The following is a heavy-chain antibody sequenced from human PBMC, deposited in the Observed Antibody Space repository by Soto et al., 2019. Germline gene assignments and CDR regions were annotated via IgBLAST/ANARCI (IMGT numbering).Heavy chain of an antibody. Sequence: SETLSLTCTVSGGSTSSYYWSWIRQPPGKGLEWIGYIYYSGSTNYNPSLKSRVTISVDTSKNQFSLKLSSVTAADTAVYYCARGNYYDSSGYYYVDYWGQGTLVTVSS. CDR2: IYYSGST. D-gene: IGHD3-22*01. CDR1: GGSTSSYY. J-gene: IGHJ4*02. V-gene: IGHV4-59*01. CDR3: ARGNYYDSSGYYYVDY.